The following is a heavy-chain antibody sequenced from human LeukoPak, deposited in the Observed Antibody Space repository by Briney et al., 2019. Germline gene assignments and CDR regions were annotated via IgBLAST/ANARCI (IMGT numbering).Heavy chain of an antibody. CDR2: ISWDGGKT. J-gene: IGHJ4*02. D-gene: IGHD6-13*01. CDR3: VLQRLSAAFDY. Sequence: GGSLRLSCAASGFTFDDYTMHWVRQAPGKGLEWVSLISWDGGKTSYADSVKGRFTISRDNSKNSLYLQMNSLRTEDTALYYCVLQRLSAAFDYWGQGTLVTVSS. V-gene: IGHV3-43*01. CDR1: GFTFDDYT.